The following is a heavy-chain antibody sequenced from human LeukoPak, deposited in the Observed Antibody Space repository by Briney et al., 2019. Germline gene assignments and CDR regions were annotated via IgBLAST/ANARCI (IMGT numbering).Heavy chain of an antibody. V-gene: IGHV4-39*01. J-gene: IGHJ4*02. Sequence: PSETLSLTCTVSVGSISSSSYYWGWIRQPPGKGLEWIGNIYYSGSTYYNPSLKSRVTISVDTSKNQFSLKLSSVTAADTAVYYCARGRNWNLHFDYWGQGTLVTVSS. CDR2: IYYSGST. CDR1: VGSISSSSYY. CDR3: ARGRNWNLHFDY. D-gene: IGHD1-7*01.